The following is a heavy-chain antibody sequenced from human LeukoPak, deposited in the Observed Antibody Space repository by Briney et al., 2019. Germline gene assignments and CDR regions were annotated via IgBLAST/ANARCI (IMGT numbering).Heavy chain of an antibody. CDR1: GGSISSSSNY. CDR2: IYYNGNT. Sequence: PSETLSLTCIVSGGSISSSSNYWGWIRQPPGKGLEWIGCIYYNGNTYYTSSLKSRVTISVDTSKNQFSLKLGSVTAADTAMYYCARDVFSPLFPVRGVLYGMDVWGQGITVTVSS. D-gene: IGHD3-10*01. J-gene: IGHJ6*02. CDR3: ARDVFSPLFPVRGVLYGMDV. V-gene: IGHV4-39*07.